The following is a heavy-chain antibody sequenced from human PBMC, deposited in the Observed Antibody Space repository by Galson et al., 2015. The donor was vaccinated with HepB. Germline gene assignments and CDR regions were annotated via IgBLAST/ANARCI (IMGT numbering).Heavy chain of an antibody. Sequence: SLRLSCAASGFTVSSNYMSWVRQAPGKGLECVSVIYSGGNTYYADSVKGRFTISSDNSKNTLYLQMNSLRAEDTAVYYCARDGRPDYGGMPFDYWGQGTLVTVSS. V-gene: IGHV3-53*01. CDR2: IYSGGNT. J-gene: IGHJ4*02. CDR1: GFTVSSNY. D-gene: IGHD4-23*01. CDR3: ARDGRPDYGGMPFDY.